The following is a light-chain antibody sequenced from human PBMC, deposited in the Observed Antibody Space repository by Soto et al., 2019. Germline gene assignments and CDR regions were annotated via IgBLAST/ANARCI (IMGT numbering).Light chain of an antibody. CDR3: QLYGSSPLT. CDR2: GAS. V-gene: IGKV3-20*01. Sequence: EIVLTQSPGTLSLSPGERATLSCRASQSVSGSYLAWYQQRSGQAPRLLIYGASSRASGIPDRFTGSGSGTDFTLTISRLEPEDFAVYYCQLYGSSPLTFGGGTKVEIK. CDR1: QSVSGSY. J-gene: IGKJ4*01.